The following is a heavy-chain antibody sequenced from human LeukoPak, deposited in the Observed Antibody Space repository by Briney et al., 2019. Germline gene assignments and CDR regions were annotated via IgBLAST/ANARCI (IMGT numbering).Heavy chain of an antibody. CDR3: ASGYSGYGTLTIEY. CDR2: INPNSGGT. V-gene: IGHV1-2*02. D-gene: IGHD5-12*01. CDR1: GYTLTGYY. J-gene: IGHJ4*02. Sequence: ASVKVSCKASGYTLTGYYMHWVRQAPGQGLEWMGWINPNSGGTNYAQKFQGRVTMTRDTSISTAYMELSRLRSDDTAVYYCASGYSGYGTLTIEYWGQGTLVTVSS.